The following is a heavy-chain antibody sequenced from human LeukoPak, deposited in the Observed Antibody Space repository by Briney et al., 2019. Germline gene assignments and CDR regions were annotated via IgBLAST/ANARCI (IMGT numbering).Heavy chain of an antibody. Sequence: GGSLRLSCVASGFTFSDSWMSWIRQAPGKGLEWVGRVRNKANSYITMYAASVKGRFTISRNDSENSLYLQMNSLKTEDTAVYYCGRIRGSYLHWYFDLWGRGTLVTVSS. D-gene: IGHD1-26*01. CDR3: GRIRGSYLHWYFDL. V-gene: IGHV3-72*01. CDR2: VRNKANSYIT. CDR1: GFTFSDSW. J-gene: IGHJ2*01.